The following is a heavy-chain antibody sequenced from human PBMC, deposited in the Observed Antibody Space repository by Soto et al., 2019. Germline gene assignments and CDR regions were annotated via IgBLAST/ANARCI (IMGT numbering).Heavy chain of an antibody. CDR2: IYYSGST. V-gene: IGHV4-59*08. CDR1: GGSISSYY. Sequence: SETLSLTCTVSGGSISSYYWSWIRQPPGKGLEWIGYIYYSGSTNYNPSLKSRVTISVDTSKNQFSLKLSPVTAADTAVYYCASLSHYYGSGSRDYWGQGTLVTVSS. D-gene: IGHD3-10*01. CDR3: ASLSHYYGSGSRDY. J-gene: IGHJ4*02.